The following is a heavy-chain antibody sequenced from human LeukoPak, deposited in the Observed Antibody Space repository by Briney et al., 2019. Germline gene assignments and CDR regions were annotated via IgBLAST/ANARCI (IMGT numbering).Heavy chain of an antibody. CDR1: GFTFSSYW. CDR3: VRGGSSWGYMDV. V-gene: IGHV3-7*01. Sequence: GGSLRFSCAASGFTFSSYWMSWVRQAPGKGLEWVANIREDGSENYYVDSVKGRFTISRDNAKNSLDLQMNSLRADDTAVYYCVRGGSSWGYMDVWGKGTTVTVSS. J-gene: IGHJ6*03. CDR2: IREDGSEN. D-gene: IGHD6-13*01.